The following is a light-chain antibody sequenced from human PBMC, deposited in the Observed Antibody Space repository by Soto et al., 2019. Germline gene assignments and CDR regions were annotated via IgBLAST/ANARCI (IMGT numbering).Light chain of an antibody. CDR3: ISYTSRASWV. CDR2: DVS. Sequence: QSALTQPASVSGSPGQSITISCTGTSSDVGAYNYVSWYQQHPGKAPKFMIYDVSNRPSGVSSRFSGSKSGNTASLTISGLQAYDEADYYCISYTSRASWVFGGGTKLTVL. V-gene: IGLV2-14*01. J-gene: IGLJ3*02. CDR1: SSDVGAYNY.